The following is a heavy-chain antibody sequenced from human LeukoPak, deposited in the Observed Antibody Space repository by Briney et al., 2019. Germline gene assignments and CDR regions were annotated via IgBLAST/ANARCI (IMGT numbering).Heavy chain of an antibody. J-gene: IGHJ4*02. CDR3: AKDILAVAGSWYFDY. CDR2: IWYDGSNK. V-gene: IGHV3-33*06. Sequence: GGSLRLSCAASGFTFSSYGMHWVRQAPGKGLEWVAVIWYDGSNKYYADSVKGRFTISRDNSKNTLYLQMNSLRVEDTAVYYCAKDILAVAGSWYFDYWGQGTLVTVSS. CDR1: GFTFSSYG. D-gene: IGHD6-19*01.